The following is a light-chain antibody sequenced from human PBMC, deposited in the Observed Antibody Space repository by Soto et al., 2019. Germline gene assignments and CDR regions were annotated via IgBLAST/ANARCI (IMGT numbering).Light chain of an antibody. Sequence: QSVLAQPASVSGSPGQSVTISCTGPRSDIGDSNFISWYQHSPGKAPRLLIYEVNNRPSGVSRRFSGSKAGNTASPTISGLLDDDEADYSCASFRSGTSLVFGSGTKVTVL. CDR3: ASFRSGTSLV. CDR2: EVN. V-gene: IGLV2-14*01. CDR1: RSDIGDSNF. J-gene: IGLJ1*01.